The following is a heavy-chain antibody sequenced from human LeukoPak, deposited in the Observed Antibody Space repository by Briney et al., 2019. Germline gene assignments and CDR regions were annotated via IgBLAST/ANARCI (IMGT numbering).Heavy chain of an antibody. CDR1: GGSFSGYY. V-gene: IGHV4-34*01. D-gene: IGHD1-26*01. CDR3: ARALGGYPANFDY. J-gene: IGHJ4*02. CDR2: IYYSGST. Sequence: SETLSLTCAVYGGSFSGYYWSWIRQPPGKGLEWIGSIYYSGSTYYNPSLKSRVTISVDTSKNQFSLKLSSVTAADTAVYYCARALGGYPANFDYWGQGTLVTVSS.